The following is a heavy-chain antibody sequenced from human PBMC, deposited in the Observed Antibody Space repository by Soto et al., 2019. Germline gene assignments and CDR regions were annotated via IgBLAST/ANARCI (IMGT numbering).Heavy chain of an antibody. CDR1: GGSMSRGVYL. J-gene: IGHJ5*02. V-gene: IGHV4-31*03. CDR3: ARDQRSWYNWFDP. D-gene: IGHD6-13*01. CDR2: IYYSGST. Sequence: PSETLSLTCTISGGSMSRGVYLWRWFRHHPGKGLEWIGYIYYSGSTYYNPSLKSRVTISVDTSKNQFSLKLSSVTAADTAVYYCARDQRSWYNWFDPWGQGTLVTVPS.